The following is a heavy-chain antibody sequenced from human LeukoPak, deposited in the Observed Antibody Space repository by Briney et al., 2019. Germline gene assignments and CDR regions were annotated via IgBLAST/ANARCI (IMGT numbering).Heavy chain of an antibody. CDR3: ARQSSSSWHDWFDP. J-gene: IGHJ5*02. CDR1: GGSISSYY. V-gene: IGHV4-59*08. CDR2: IYYSGST. D-gene: IGHD6-13*01. Sequence: SETLSLTCTVFGGSISSYYWSWIRQPPGKGLEWIGYIYYSGSTNYNPSLKSRVTISVDTSKNQFSLKLSSVTAADTAVYYCARQSSSSWHDWFDPWGQGTLVTVSS.